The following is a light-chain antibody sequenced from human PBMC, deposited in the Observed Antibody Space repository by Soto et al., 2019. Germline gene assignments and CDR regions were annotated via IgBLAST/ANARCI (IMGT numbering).Light chain of an antibody. V-gene: IGLV3-21*02. CDR2: DDK. CDR1: KIGRKS. Sequence: SYELTQPPSVSVAPGQTATIICGGNKIGRKSVQWYQQNPGQAPVLVVYDDKDRPPGIPERFSGSNSGNTATLTISRVEAGDEADYYCQVWDTGSGHVVFGGGTQLTVL. J-gene: IGLJ7*01. CDR3: QVWDTGSGHVV.